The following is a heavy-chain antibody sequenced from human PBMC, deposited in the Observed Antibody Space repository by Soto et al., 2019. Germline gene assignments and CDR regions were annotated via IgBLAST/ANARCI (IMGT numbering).Heavy chain of an antibody. CDR3: ARVGCSGGSCYSRNGFDP. CDR1: GGSISSGGYY. J-gene: IGHJ5*02. D-gene: IGHD2-15*01. CDR2: IYYSGST. V-gene: IGHV4-31*03. Sequence: QVQLQESGPGLVKPSQTLSLTCTVSGGSISSGGYYWSWIRQHPGKGLEWIGYIYYSGSTYYNPSLKSRVTISEDTSKNQYALKLSSVTAADTAVYYCARVGCSGGSCYSRNGFDPWGQGTLVTVSS.